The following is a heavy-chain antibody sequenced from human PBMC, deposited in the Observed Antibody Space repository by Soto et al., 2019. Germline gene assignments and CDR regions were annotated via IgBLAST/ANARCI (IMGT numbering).Heavy chain of an antibody. J-gene: IGHJ6*03. CDR2: IYYSGST. CDR1: GVFISSNSYY. Sequence: SDTLSLTCTVSGVFISSNSYYWGLIRQPPGKGLEWIGSIYYSGSTYYNPSLKSRVTISVDTSKNQFSLKLSSVTAADTAVYYCARHGYCSSTSCYVLPIPPSSSYYMDVWGKEATVTVSS. D-gene: IGHD2-2*03. CDR3: ARHGYCSSTSCYVLPIPPSSSYYMDV. V-gene: IGHV4-39*01.